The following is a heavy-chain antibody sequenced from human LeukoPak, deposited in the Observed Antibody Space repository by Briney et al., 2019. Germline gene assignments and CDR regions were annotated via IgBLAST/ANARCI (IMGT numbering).Heavy chain of an antibody. D-gene: IGHD3-22*01. CDR3: ARDSSGYYWIDY. J-gene: IGHJ4*02. Sequence: QSGGSLRLSCAASGFTFSSYWMTWVRQAPGKGLEWVANIKQDGSEKYYVDSLKGRFTISRDNAKNSLYLQMNSLRVEDTAVYYCARDSSGYYWIDYWGQGTLVTVSS. V-gene: IGHV3-7*01. CDR1: GFTFSSYW. CDR2: IKQDGSEK.